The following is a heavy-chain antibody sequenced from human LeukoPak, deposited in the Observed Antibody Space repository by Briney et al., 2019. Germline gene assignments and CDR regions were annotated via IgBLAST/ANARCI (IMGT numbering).Heavy chain of an antibody. CDR2: INWDDQK. J-gene: IGHJ5*02. Sequence: KSGPTLVKPTQTLTLTCTFSGFSLTTSGVGVGWIRQPPGKALEWLALINWDDQKVYSPSLQSRLSITKDTSENQVVLTMTNVDPVDTATYYCAHRRDSSGYQYRYWFAPWGQGTLVTVSS. D-gene: IGHD3-22*01. CDR1: GFSLTTSGVG. V-gene: IGHV2-5*02. CDR3: AHRRDSSGYQYRYWFAP.